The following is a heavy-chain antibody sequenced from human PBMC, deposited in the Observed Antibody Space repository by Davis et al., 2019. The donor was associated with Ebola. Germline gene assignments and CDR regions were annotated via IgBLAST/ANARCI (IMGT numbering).Heavy chain of an antibody. D-gene: IGHD3-10*01. CDR1: GFTFSSYW. CDR3: ARDSLITMVRGVIITHYGMDV. V-gene: IGHV3-7*01. Sequence: GESLKISCAASGFTFSSYWMSWVRQAPGKGLEWVANIKQDGSEKYYADSVKGRFTISRDNSKNTLYLQMNSLRAEDTAVYYCARDSLITMVRGVIITHYGMDVWGQGTTVTVSS. J-gene: IGHJ6*02. CDR2: IKQDGSEK.